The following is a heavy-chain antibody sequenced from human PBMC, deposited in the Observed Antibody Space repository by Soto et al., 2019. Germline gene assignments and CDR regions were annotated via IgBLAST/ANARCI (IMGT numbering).Heavy chain of an antibody. Sequence: PSETLSLTCSVSGGSISNSRDYWGWIRQPPGKGLEWIATIYYSGKTYYNPSLKSRVTISVDTSKNQFSLKLSSVTAADTAVYYCVRGSAGHYDILTGYYDRYFDYWGQGTLVTVSS. CDR1: GGSISNSRDY. J-gene: IGHJ4*02. V-gene: IGHV4-39*01. CDR3: VRGSAGHYDILTGYYDRYFDY. D-gene: IGHD3-9*01. CDR2: IYYSGKT.